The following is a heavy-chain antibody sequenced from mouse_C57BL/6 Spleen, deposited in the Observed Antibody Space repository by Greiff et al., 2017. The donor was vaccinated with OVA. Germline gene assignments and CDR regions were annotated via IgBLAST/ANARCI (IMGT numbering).Heavy chain of an antibody. D-gene: IGHD1-1*01. J-gene: IGHJ2*01. CDR3: TRITTVVAFDY. CDR2: IRNKANNHAT. Sequence: VQLKESGGGLVQPGGSMKLSCAASGFTFSDAWMAWVRQSPEKGLEWVAEIRNKANNHATYYAESVKGRFTISRDDSKSSVYLQRNSLRAEDTGIYYCTRITTVVAFDYWGQGTTLTVSS. CDR1: GFTFSDAW. V-gene: IGHV6-6*01.